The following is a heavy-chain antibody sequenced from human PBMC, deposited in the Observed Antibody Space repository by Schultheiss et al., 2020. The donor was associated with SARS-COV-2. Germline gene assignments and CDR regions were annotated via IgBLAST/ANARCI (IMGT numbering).Heavy chain of an antibody. D-gene: IGHD3-22*01. CDR1: GFTFSSYW. J-gene: IGHJ4*02. Sequence: GGSLRLSCAASGFTFSSYWMHWVRQAPGKGLEWVSVIYSGGSTYYADSVKGRFTISRDNSKNTLYLQMNSLRAEDTAVYYCAKDAGNGYYYDYFDYWGQGTLVTVSS. V-gene: IGHV3-53*01. CDR2: IYSGGST. CDR3: AKDAGNGYYYDYFDY.